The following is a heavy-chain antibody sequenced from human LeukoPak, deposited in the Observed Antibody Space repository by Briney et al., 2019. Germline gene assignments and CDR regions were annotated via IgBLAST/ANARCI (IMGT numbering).Heavy chain of an antibody. Sequence: GGSLRLSCAASGFTFSTYWMTWVRQAPGKGLEWVANMKGDGSEIHYVDSVKGRFTISRDNAKNSLYLQMNSLRAEDTAIYYCARPAYTAAYDLWGQGTMVTVSS. CDR1: GFTFSTYW. CDR2: MKGDGSEI. D-gene: IGHD3-16*01. V-gene: IGHV3-7*01. CDR3: ARPAYTAAYDL. J-gene: IGHJ3*01.